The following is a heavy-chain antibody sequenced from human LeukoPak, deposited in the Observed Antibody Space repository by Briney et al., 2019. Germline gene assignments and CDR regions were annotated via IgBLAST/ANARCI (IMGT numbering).Heavy chain of an antibody. V-gene: IGHV4-39*01. CDR1: GGSISSSSYY. CDR2: IYYSGST. D-gene: IGHD1-26*01. J-gene: IGHJ5*02. CDR3: ARHEYSGSYYGLSWFDP. Sequence: PSETLSLTCTVSGGSISSSSYYWGWIRQPPGKGLEWVGSIYYSGSTYYNPSLKSRVTISVDTSKNQLSLKLSSLTAADTAVYYCARHEYSGSYYGLSWFDPRGQGTLVTVSS.